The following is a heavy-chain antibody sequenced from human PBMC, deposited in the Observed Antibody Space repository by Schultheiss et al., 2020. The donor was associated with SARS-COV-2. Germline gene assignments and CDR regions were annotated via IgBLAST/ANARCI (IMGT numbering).Heavy chain of an antibody. J-gene: IGHJ4*02. CDR3: AREEGEEMATIRGALDV. CDR2: IYYSGST. CDR1: GGSFSGYY. V-gene: IGHV4-59*01. D-gene: IGHD5-24*01. Sequence: SETLSLTCAVYGGSFSGYYWSWIRQPPGKGLEWIGYIYYSGSTNYNPSLKSRVTISVDTSKNQFSLKLSSVTAADTAVYYCAREEGEEMATIRGALDVWGQGTLVTVSS.